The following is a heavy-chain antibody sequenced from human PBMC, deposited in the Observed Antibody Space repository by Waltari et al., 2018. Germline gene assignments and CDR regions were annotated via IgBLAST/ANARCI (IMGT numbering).Heavy chain of an antibody. D-gene: IGHD3-10*01. CDR1: GGLFTNYA. V-gene: IGHV1-69*05. CDR2: IIPIIGTA. J-gene: IGHJ3*02. Sequence: QVQLVQSGAEVKWPGSSVTVSFRASGGLFTNYAISWVRQAPGQGLEWMGGIIPIIGTANSAQKFQGRLTITSDESTSTAYMELSSLRPEDTAVYFCARDLGAMKVTSALEIWGQGTRVTVSS. CDR3: ARDLGAMKVTSALEI.